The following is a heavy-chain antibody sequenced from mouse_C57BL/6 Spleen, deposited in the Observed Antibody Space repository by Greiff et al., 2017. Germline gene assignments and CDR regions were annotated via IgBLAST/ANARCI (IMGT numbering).Heavy chain of an antibody. J-gene: IGHJ4*01. CDR1: GFTFSDYG. CDR2: ISSGSSTI. D-gene: IGHD3-2*02. Sequence: EVKVVESGGGLVKPGGSLKLSCAASGFTFSDYGMHWVRQAPEKGLEWVAYISSGSSTIYYADTVKGRFTISRDNAKNTLFLQMTSLRSEDTAMYYCARGQLRLRKDAMDYWGQGTSVTVSS. CDR3: ARGQLRLRKDAMDY. V-gene: IGHV5-17*01.